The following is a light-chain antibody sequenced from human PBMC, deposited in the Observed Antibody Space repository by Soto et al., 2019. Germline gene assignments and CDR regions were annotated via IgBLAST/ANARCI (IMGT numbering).Light chain of an antibody. Sequence: EIVLTQSPGTLSLSPGERATLSCRASQSVTDSFLAWYQQRPGQAPRLLMYGASTRATGIPARFSGSGSGTEFTLTISSLQSEDFAVYYCQQYNNWPSWTFGQGTKVDIK. J-gene: IGKJ1*01. CDR2: GAS. V-gene: IGKV3-15*01. CDR3: QQYNNWPSWT. CDR1: QSVTDSF.